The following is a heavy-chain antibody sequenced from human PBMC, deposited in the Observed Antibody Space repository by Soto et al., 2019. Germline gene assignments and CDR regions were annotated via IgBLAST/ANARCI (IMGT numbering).Heavy chain of an antibody. V-gene: IGHV3-23*01. Sequence: GGSLRLSCAASGFTFSSYAMSWVRQAPGKGLEWVSGISGSGGRTYHADSVKGRFTISRDNSKNTLYLQMNSLRAEDTAVYYCAKGALRGKKASYYYYYMDVWGKGTTVTVSS. D-gene: IGHD3-10*01. CDR2: ISGSGGRT. CDR1: GFTFSSYA. CDR3: AKGALRGKKASYYYYYMDV. J-gene: IGHJ6*03.